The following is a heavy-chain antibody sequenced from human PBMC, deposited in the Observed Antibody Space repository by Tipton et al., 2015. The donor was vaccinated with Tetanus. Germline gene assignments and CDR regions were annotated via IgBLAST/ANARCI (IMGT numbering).Heavy chain of an antibody. J-gene: IGHJ4*02. CDR3: ARLTYLYETTIPYSAQFYFEF. CDR1: GGSVSSYY. CDR2: THYSGNT. D-gene: IGHD2-21*01. V-gene: IGHV4-59*08. Sequence: TLSLTCTVSGGSVSSYYCSRVRQPPGKGLEWIGHTHYSGNTNYNSSLWSRVTISLDTSKNQFSLKMTSVTAADTAVYYCARLTYLYETTIPYSAQFYFEFWGQGTLVTVSS.